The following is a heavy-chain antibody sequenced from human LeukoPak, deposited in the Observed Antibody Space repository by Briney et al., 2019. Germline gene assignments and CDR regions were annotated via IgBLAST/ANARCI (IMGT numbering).Heavy chain of an antibody. CDR3: ARDPYRDAPDYFDY. CDR2: ISSSSSYI. V-gene: IGHV3-21*01. CDR1: GFTFSSYS. D-gene: IGHD1-14*01. Sequence: PGGSLRLSCAASGFTFSSYSMNWVRQAPGKGLEWVSSISSSSSYIYYADSVKGRFTISRDNAKNSLYLQMNSLRAEDTAVYYCARDPYRDAPDYFDYWGQGTLVTVSS. J-gene: IGHJ4*02.